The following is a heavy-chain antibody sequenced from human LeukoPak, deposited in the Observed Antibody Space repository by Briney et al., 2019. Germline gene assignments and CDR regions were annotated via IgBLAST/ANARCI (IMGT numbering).Heavy chain of an antibody. V-gene: IGHV4-59*01. D-gene: IGHD6-13*01. CDR2: IYYSGST. CDR1: GGSISGYY. CDR3: ARSATPYSSSSDYYYFDY. Sequence: SETLCLTCTVSGGSISGYYWSWIRQPPGKGLEWIGYIYYSGSTNYNPSLKSRDTISVDTSKNQFSLKLSSVTAADTAVYYCARSATPYSSSSDYYYFDYWGQGTLVTVSS. J-gene: IGHJ4*02.